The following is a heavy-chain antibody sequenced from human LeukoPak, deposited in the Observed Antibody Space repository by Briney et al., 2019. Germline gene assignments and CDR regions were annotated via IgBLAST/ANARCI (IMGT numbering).Heavy chain of an antibody. J-gene: IGHJ5*02. CDR3: ARVDIVVVVAASKADWFDP. CDR2: ISAYNGNT. D-gene: IGHD2-15*01. CDR1: GYTFTSYG. V-gene: IGHV1-18*01. Sequence: ASVKVSCKASGYTFTSYGIRWVRQAPGQGLEWMGWISAYNGNTNYAQKLQGRVTMTTDTSTSTAYMELRSLRSDDTAVHYCARVDIVVVVAASKADWFDPWGQGTLVTVSS.